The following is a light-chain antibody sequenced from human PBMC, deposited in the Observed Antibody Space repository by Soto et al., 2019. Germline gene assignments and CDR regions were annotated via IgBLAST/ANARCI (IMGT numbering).Light chain of an antibody. V-gene: IGKV1-39*01. CDR3: QQSYTTLWT. J-gene: IGKJ1*01. CDR2: SAS. Sequence: DIQMTQSPSSLAASVGDRVTITCRASQRINNFLNWYQQKPGKAPKLLIYSASSLQTGVSSRFSGSGPGTEFTLTISSLQLEDFATYFCQQSYTTLWTFGPGTKVDIK. CDR1: QRINNF.